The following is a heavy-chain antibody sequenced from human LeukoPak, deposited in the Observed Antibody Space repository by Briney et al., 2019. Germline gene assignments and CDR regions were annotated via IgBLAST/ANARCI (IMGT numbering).Heavy chain of an antibody. D-gene: IGHD3-3*01. V-gene: IGHV1-2*02. CDR2: INPNSGGT. Sequence: ASVKVSSKASGYTFTVYYMHWVRQAPGQGLEWMGWINPNSGGTNYAQKFQGRVTMTRDTSISTAYMELSRLRSDDTAVYYCATLAYYDFWSGSYYYGMDVWGQGTTVTVSS. CDR3: ATLAYYDFWSGSYYYGMDV. CDR1: GYTFTVYY. J-gene: IGHJ6*02.